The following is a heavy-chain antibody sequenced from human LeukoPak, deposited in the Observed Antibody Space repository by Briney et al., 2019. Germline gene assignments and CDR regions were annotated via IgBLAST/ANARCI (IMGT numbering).Heavy chain of an antibody. J-gene: IGHJ6*03. D-gene: IGHD3-3*01. CDR3: ARQGTYYDFWSGYYKLGYMDV. V-gene: IGHV4-39*01. CDR1: GGSINSSSYY. CDR2: IYNSGST. Sequence: SETLSFSCTVSGGSINSSSYYWGWIRQPPGKGVEWIGGIYNSGSTYYNPSLKSRVTISVDTSKNQFSLKLSSVTAADTAVYYCARQGTYYDFWSGYYKLGYMDVWGKGTTVTVSS.